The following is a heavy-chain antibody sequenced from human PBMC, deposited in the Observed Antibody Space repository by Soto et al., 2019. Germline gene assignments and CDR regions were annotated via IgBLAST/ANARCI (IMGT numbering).Heavy chain of an antibody. V-gene: IGHV3-21*04. Sequence: GSLRLSCAASGFTFSTYGMSWVRQAPGKGLEWVSSISGNGAGTYYVDSVKGRFTISRDNAKNSLYLQMNSLRAEDTAVYYCARVGATTPLYYFDYRGQGTLVTVSS. CDR3: ARVGATTPLYYFDY. J-gene: IGHJ4*02. D-gene: IGHD1-26*01. CDR2: ISGNGAGT. CDR1: GFTFSTYG.